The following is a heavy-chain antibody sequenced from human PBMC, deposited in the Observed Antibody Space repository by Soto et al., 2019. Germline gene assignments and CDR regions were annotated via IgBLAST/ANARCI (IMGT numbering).Heavy chain of an antibody. D-gene: IGHD3-3*01. CDR3: ARSKNWGGYYNNIKNCFDS. CDR1: GGTFNSYD. Sequence: GASVKFSCKASGGTFNSYDINWVRQAPGQGLEWMGGIIPIVETPKYAQKFQGRVTITADESTNTVYMELSSLRSEDTAMFFCARSKNWGGYYNNIKNCFDSWGQGTLVTVSS. J-gene: IGHJ5*01. CDR2: IIPIVETP. V-gene: IGHV1-69*13.